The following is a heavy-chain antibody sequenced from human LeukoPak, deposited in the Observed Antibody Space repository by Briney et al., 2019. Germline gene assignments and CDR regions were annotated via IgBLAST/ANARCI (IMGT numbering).Heavy chain of an antibody. D-gene: IGHD2-8*02. CDR3: ARLRWICTGGACYPGFEC. CDR1: GFTFSSYA. V-gene: IGHV3-66*01. CDR2: IYSGGDT. Sequence: GGSLRLSCAASGFTFSSYAMSWVRQAPGKGLEWVSVIYSGGDTYYADSVKGRFTISRDNSKNTLYLHMDSLRAEDPAIYYCARLRWICTGGACYPGFECWGQGTLVTVSS. J-gene: IGHJ4*02.